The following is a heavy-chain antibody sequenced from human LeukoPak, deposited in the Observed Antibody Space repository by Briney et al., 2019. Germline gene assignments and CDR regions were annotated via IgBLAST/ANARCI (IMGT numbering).Heavy chain of an antibody. CDR3: AKGYLYADDS. CDR2: ISFDGNG. J-gene: IGHJ4*02. D-gene: IGHD5/OR15-5a*01. Sequence: GGSLRLSCTASGFSFSNYVIHLVRQAPGKGLEWVAVISFDGNGHYADSVKGRFTMSRDNSQHTVYLQMNSLRPEDTAVYYCAKGYLYADDSWGQGTLVTVSS. CDR1: GFSFSNYV. V-gene: IGHV3-30*18.